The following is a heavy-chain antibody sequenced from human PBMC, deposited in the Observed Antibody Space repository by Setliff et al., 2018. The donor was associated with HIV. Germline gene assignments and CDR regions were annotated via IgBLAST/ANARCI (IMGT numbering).Heavy chain of an antibody. CDR2: ISAYNGNT. J-gene: IGHJ6*02. CDR1: GYTFTSFG. CDR3: VIDEGITLRILDQNGIDV. Sequence: ASVKVSCKASGYTFTSFGISWVRQAPGPGLEWMGRISAYNGNTDHAQKFQGRVTLTRDTSINTAYMELSSLTSDDTAVYYCVIDEGITLRILDQNGIDVWGQGTTVTVSS. D-gene: IGHD3-3*01. V-gene: IGHV1-18*01.